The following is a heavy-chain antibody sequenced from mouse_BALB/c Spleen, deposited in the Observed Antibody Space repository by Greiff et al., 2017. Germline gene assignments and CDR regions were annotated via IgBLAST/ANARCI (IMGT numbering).Heavy chain of an antibody. CDR1: GFTIKDTY. V-gene: IGHV14-3*02. Sequence: VQLQQSGAELVKPGASVKLSCTASGFTIKDTYMHWVKQRPEQGLEWIGRIDPANGNTKYDPKFQGKATITADTSSNTAYLQLNSLTSEDTAVYYCAELWDYAMDYWGQGTSVTVSS. CDR3: AELWDYAMDY. D-gene: IGHD1-1*02. J-gene: IGHJ4*01. CDR2: IDPANGNT.